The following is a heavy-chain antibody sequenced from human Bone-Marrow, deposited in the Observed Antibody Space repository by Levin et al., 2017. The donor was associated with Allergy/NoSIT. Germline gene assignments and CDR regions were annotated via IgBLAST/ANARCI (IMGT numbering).Heavy chain of an antibody. J-gene: IGHJ4*02. CDR2: INDDGCT. Sequence: SQTLSLTCAVYGGSLSDCYWSWIRQSPGKGLEWIGEINDDGCTNYNPSLEGRVTISIDTSKSHLSLQLSSVTAADTAVYYCARVTIIAMIRGAKGIDYWGQGTLVTVSS. V-gene: IGHV4-34*01. CDR1: GGSLSDCY. D-gene: IGHD3-10*01. CDR3: ARVTIIAMIRGAKGIDY.